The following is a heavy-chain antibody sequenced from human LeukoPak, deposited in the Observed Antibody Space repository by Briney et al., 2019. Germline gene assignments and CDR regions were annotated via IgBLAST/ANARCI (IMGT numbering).Heavy chain of an antibody. Sequence: ASVKVSCKASGYTFTSYAIHWVRQAPGQGLEWMGWISAYNGNTNYAQKLQGRVTMTTDTSTSTAYMELRSLRSDDTAVYYCARVGTIAVAGEGFDYWGQGTLVTVSS. CDR2: ISAYNGNT. J-gene: IGHJ4*02. D-gene: IGHD6-19*01. V-gene: IGHV1-18*01. CDR3: ARVGTIAVAGEGFDY. CDR1: GYTFTSYA.